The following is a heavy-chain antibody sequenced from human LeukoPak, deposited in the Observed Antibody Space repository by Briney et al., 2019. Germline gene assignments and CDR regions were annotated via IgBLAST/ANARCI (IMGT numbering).Heavy chain of an antibody. CDR2: INWNGGST. CDR3: ARASGPGSYYYYYMDV. J-gene: IGHJ6*03. CDR1: GFTFDDYG. D-gene: IGHD5-12*01. V-gene: IGHV3-20*04. Sequence: PGGSLRLSCAASGFTFDDYGMSWVRQAPGKGLEWVSGINWNGGSTGYADSVKGRFTISRDNAKNSLYLQMNSLRAEDTALYYCARASGPGSYYYYYMDVWGKGTTVTVSS.